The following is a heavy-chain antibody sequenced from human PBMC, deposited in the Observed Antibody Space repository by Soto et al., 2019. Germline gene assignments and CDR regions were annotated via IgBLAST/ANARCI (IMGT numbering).Heavy chain of an antibody. CDR3: ARDKHGYYYDSSGYYMDY. Sequence: SVKVSCKASGGTFSSYAISCVRQAPGQGLEWMGGIIPIFGTANYAQKFQGRVTITADESTSTAYMELSSLRSEDTAVYYYARDKHGYYYDSSGYYMDYWGQGTLVTVSS. J-gene: IGHJ4*02. CDR2: IIPIFGTA. D-gene: IGHD3-22*01. CDR1: GGTFSSYA. V-gene: IGHV1-69*13.